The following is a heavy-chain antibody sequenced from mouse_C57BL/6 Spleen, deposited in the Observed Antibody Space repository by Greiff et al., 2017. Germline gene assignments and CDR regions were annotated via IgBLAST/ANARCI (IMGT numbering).Heavy chain of an antibody. V-gene: IGHV1-50*01. D-gene: IGHD2-3*01. Sequence: QVQLQQPGAELVKPGASVKLSCKASGYTFTSYWMQWVKQRPGQGLEWIGEIDPSDSYTNYNQKFKGKATLTVDTSSSTAYMQLSSLTSEDSAVYYCARKVYDGYYWVDYWGQGTTLTVSS. CDR2: IDPSDSYT. CDR3: ARKVYDGYYWVDY. J-gene: IGHJ2*01. CDR1: GYTFTSYW.